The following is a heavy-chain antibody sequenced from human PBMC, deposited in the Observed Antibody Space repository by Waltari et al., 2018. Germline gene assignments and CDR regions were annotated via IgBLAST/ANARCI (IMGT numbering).Heavy chain of an antibody. CDR1: GYTVFAYP. Sequence: QVQLVQSGAEMKKPGASVTLSCMASGYTVFAYPIHWVRQAPGQRLEWMGWITGNDNTKYSRTFQGRGTITRDRSASTTYMDLSSLRSEDTAVYYCASGRERSYGSANYYQLDYWGQGTLVTVSS. D-gene: IGHD3-10*01. CDR3: ASGRERSYGSANYYQLDY. V-gene: IGHV1-3*01. J-gene: IGHJ4*02. CDR2: ITGNDNT.